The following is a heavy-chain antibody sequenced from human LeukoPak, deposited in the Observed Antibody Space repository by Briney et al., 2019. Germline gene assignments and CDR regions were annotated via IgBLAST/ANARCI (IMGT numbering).Heavy chain of an antibody. CDR1: GFTFSSYA. J-gene: IGHJ4*02. D-gene: IGHD3-22*01. Sequence: SGGSLRLSCAASGFTFSSYAMSWVRQAPGKGLEWVSVISGRGGSTYYADSVKGRFTISRDNSKNTLYLQMNSLRAEDTAVYYCAKAGGYYYESSGYYRYFDYWGQGTLVTVSS. CDR3: AKAGGYYYESSGYYRYFDY. V-gene: IGHV3-23*01. CDR2: ISGRGGST.